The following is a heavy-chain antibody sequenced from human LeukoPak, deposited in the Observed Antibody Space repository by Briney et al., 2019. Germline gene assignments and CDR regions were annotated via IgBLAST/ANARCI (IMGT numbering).Heavy chain of an antibody. Sequence: SETLSLTCTVSRGSISSYYWSWLRQPAGKGLEWIGRIYTSGSTNYNPSLKSRVTMSVDTSKNQFSLKLSSVTAADTAVYYCARILNYYDSSGYFDYWGQGTLVTVSS. CDR1: RGSISSYY. J-gene: IGHJ4*02. CDR3: ARILNYYDSSGYFDY. D-gene: IGHD3-22*01. V-gene: IGHV4-4*07. CDR2: IYTSGST.